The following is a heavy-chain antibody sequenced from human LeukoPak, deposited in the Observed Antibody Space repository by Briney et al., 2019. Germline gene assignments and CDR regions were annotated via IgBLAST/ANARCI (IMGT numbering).Heavy chain of an antibody. CDR1: GYTFTGYY. CDR2: INPNSGGT. CDR3: ARALRARDAFDI. Sequence: ASVKVSCKASGYTFTGYYIHWVRQAPGQGLEWMGWINPNSGGTNYAQKFQGRVTMTKDTSISTAYMELSRLRSDDTAVYYCARALRARDAFDIWGQGTMVTVSS. V-gene: IGHV1-2*02. D-gene: IGHD3-16*01. J-gene: IGHJ3*02.